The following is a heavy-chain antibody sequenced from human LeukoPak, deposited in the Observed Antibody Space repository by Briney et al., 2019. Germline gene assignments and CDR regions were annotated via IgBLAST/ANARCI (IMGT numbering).Heavy chain of an antibody. CDR2: IYYSGST. V-gene: IGHV4-39*07. CDR1: GGSISSSSYY. CDR3: ARGKGITIFGVVSWFDP. D-gene: IGHD3-3*01. J-gene: IGHJ5*02. Sequence: PSETLSLTCTVSGGSISSSSYYWGWIRQPPGKGLEWIGSIYYSGSTYYNPSLKSRVTISVDTSKNQFSLKLSSVTAADTAVYYCARGKGITIFGVVSWFDPWGQGTLVTVSS.